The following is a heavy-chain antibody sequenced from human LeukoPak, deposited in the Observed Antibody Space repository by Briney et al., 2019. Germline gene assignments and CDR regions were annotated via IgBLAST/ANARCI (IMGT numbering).Heavy chain of an antibody. CDR3: ARDGGEVWNYYGMDV. CDR1: GYSISSGYY. Sequence: SETLSLTCTVSGYSISSGYYWGWIRQPPGKGLEWIGSIYHSGGTYYNPSLKSRVTISVDTSKNQFSLKLSSVTAADTAVYYCARDGGEVWNYYGMDVWGQGTTVTVSS. CDR2: IYHSGGT. D-gene: IGHD2-15*01. J-gene: IGHJ6*02. V-gene: IGHV4-38-2*02.